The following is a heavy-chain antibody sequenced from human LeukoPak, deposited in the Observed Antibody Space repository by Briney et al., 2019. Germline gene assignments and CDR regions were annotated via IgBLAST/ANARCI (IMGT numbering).Heavy chain of an antibody. J-gene: IGHJ3*02. D-gene: IGHD1-26*01. CDR1: GYTFTGYY. CDR2: INPNSGGT. CDR3: AREQVGDDAFDI. V-gene: IGHV1-2*02. Sequence: ASVKVSCKASGYTFTGYYMHWVRQAPGQGLEWMGWINPNSGGTNYAQKFQGGVTMTRDTSISTAYMELSRLRSDGTAVYYCAREQVGDDAFDIWGQGTMVTVSS.